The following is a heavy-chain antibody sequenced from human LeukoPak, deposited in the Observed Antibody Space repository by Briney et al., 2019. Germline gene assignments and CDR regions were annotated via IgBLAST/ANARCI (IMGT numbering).Heavy chain of an antibody. CDR1: GDSVSSNSAA. V-gene: IGHV6-1*01. CDR2: TYYRSKWYN. D-gene: IGHD3-9*01. Sequence: SQTLSLTCAISGDSVSSNSAAWNWIRQSPSRGLGWLGRTYYRSKWYNDYAVSVKSRITINPDTSKNQFSLQLNSVTPEDTAVYYCARDPEGGWLVTPHLDYWGQGTLVTVSS. J-gene: IGHJ4*02. CDR3: ARDPEGGWLVTPHLDY.